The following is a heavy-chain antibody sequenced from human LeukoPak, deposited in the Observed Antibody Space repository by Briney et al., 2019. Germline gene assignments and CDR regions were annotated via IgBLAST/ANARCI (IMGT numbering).Heavy chain of an antibody. J-gene: IGHJ4*02. V-gene: IGHV3-53*01. CDR3: AKDHRGWFGELYPDY. CDR2: INSGGTT. D-gene: IGHD3-10*01. Sequence: GGSLRLSCAASGFTVSYYYMTWVRQAPGKGLECVSIINSGGTTYYADSVKGRFTISRDNSKNTLYLQMNSLRAEDTAVYYCAKDHRGWFGELYPDYWGQGTLVTVSS. CDR1: GFTVSYYY.